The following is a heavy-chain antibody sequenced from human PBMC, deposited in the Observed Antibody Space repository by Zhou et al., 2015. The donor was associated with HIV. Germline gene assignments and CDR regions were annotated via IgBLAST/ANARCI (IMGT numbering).Heavy chain of an antibody. J-gene: IGHJ5*02. D-gene: IGHD2-8*02. CDR1: GYTFTGYY. CDR2: INPYSGGT. V-gene: IGHV1-2*02. Sequence: QVQLVQSGAEVKEPGASVKVSCKTSGYTFTGYYIQWVRQALGQGPLWMGWINPYSGGTTVAQNFQGRVTLTRDTSRNTTYMELKSLRSDDTAVYFCTKGPFLRSIETPLVQFDLWGQGTRSPSPQ. CDR3: TKGPFLRSIETPLVQFDL.